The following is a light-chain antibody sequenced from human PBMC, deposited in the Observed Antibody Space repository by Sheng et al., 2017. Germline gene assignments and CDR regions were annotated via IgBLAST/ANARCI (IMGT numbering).Light chain of an antibody. V-gene: IGKV3-15*01. CDR2: SAF. Sequence: EIILTQSPVTLSVSPGETATLSCRASQTVTTFLAWYQHKRGQAPRLLIYSAFARATGVPARFSGGGSGTDFNLTITSLQSDDFAVYYCQQYSNWPLTFGPGTTVD. CDR3: QQYSNWPLT. CDR1: QTVTTF. J-gene: IGKJ3*01.